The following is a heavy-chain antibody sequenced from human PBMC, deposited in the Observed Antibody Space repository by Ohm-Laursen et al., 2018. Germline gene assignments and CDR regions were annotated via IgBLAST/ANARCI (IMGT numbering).Heavy chain of an antibody. Sequence: SLRLSCAASGFTFSSYGMNWVRQAPGKGLEWVSSISSGSTYIYYADSVKGRFTISRDNSKTTLYLQMNSLRAEDTAVYYCARASSSIAVAGLDYWGQGTLVTVSS. V-gene: IGHV3-21*01. J-gene: IGHJ4*02. D-gene: IGHD6-19*01. CDR2: ISSGSTYI. CDR1: GFTFSSYG. CDR3: ARASSSIAVAGLDY.